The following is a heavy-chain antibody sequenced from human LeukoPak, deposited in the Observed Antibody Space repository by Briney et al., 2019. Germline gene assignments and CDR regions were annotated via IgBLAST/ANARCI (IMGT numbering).Heavy chain of an antibody. J-gene: IGHJ3*02. V-gene: IGHV1-24*01. CDR2: FDPEDGET. CDR1: GYTPTALS. Sequence: ASVKVSCKVSGYTPTALSMHWVRQAPGKGLEWMGGFDPEDGETIYAQKFQGRVTMTEDTSTNTAYMELSSLRSEDTAVYYCATESHFDYGGNGNAFDIWGQGTMVTVSS. CDR3: ATESHFDYGGNGNAFDI. D-gene: IGHD4-23*01.